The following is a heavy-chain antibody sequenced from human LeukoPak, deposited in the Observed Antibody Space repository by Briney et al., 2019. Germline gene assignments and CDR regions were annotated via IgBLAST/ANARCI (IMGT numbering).Heavy chain of an antibody. Sequence: PGGSLRLSCAASGFTFCSYAMSWVRQAPGKGLEWVSAIRDSGGSTNYADPVKGRFTISRDNSKNTLYLQMNSLRAEDTAVYYCAKVGIAAAGPLDYWGQGTLVTVSS. CDR1: GFTFCSYA. CDR2: IRDSGGST. CDR3: AKVGIAAAGPLDY. V-gene: IGHV3-23*01. D-gene: IGHD6-13*01. J-gene: IGHJ4*02.